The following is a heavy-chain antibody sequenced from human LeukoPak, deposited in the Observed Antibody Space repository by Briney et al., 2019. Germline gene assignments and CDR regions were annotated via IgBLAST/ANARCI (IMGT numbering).Heavy chain of an antibody. CDR2: TYYRSKWYN. J-gene: IGHJ3*02. CDR1: GDSVSTNSAA. CDR3: AREDITMIVVVINTGDAFDI. V-gene: IGHV6-1*01. D-gene: IGHD3-22*01. Sequence: SQTLSLTCAISGDSVSTNSAAWNWIRQSPSRGLEWLGRTYYRSKWYNDYAVSVKSRITINPDTSKNQFSLQLNSVTPEDTAVYYCAREDITMIVVVINTGDAFDIWGQGTMVTVSS.